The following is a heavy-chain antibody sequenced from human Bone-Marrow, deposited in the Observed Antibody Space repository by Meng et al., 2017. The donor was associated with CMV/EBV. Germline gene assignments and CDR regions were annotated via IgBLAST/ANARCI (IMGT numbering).Heavy chain of an antibody. Sequence: ASVKVSCKASGYTFTSYGISWVRQAPGQGLEGMGWISAYNGNTNYARKLQGRVTMTTDTSTSTDYMELRSLRSDDTAMYYCARDRGFLASNWFDPWGQGTLVTVSS. CDR3: ARDRGFLASNWFDP. J-gene: IGHJ5*02. V-gene: IGHV1-18*01. D-gene: IGHD5-12*01. CDR1: GYTFTSYG. CDR2: ISAYNGNT.